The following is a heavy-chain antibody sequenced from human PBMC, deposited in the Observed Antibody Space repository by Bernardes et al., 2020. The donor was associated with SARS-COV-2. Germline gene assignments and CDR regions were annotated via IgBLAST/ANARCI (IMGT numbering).Heavy chain of an antibody. D-gene: IGHD6-19*01. CDR3: VKGSVAVAGVDY. J-gene: IGHJ4*02. CDR1: GFTFRNYA. Sequence: GGSLRLSCSVSGFTFRNYAMHWVRQAPGKGLEYVSAISINGDHTFYVDSVKGRFIISRDDSKNMLYLQMSSLRVEDTAIYFCVKGSVAVAGVDYWGQGTRVTVSS. V-gene: IGHV3-64D*06. CDR2: ISINGDHT.